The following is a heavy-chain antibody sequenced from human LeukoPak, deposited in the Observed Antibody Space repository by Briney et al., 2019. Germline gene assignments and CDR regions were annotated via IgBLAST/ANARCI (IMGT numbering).Heavy chain of an antibody. V-gene: IGHV3-11*01. D-gene: IGHD2-21*02. CDR1: AFTLGDWY. CDR2: ISNIGTTT. CDR3: ACDFRYLGHDF. J-gene: IGHJ4*02. Sequence: PGGSLRLSCTASAFTLGDWYMSWIRQAPGKGLEWISYISNIGTTTYYAESVKGRFTISRDNAKNSLYLQMNRLRAEDTAVYYCACDFRYLGHDFWGQGTLVTVSS.